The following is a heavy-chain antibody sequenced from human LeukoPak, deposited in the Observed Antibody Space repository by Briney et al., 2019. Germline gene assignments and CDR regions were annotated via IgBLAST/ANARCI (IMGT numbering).Heavy chain of an antibody. CDR3: ARGPPYYYGSGSYYVFDY. D-gene: IGHD3-10*01. Sequence: SETLSLTCAVYGGSFSGYYWRWIRQPPGKGLEWIGEINHSGSTNYNPSLKSRVTISVDTSKNQFSLKLSSVTAADTAVYYCARGPPYYYGSGSYYVFDYWGQGTLVTVSS. V-gene: IGHV4-34*01. CDR1: GGSFSGYY. J-gene: IGHJ4*02. CDR2: INHSGST.